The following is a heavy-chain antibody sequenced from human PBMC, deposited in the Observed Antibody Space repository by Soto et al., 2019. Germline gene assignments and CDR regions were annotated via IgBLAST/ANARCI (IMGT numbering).Heavy chain of an antibody. CDR3: AKGLKHRKDIVVVPAAPTYYYYGMDV. J-gene: IGHJ6*02. D-gene: IGHD2-2*01. CDR1: GFTFSSYG. CDR2: ISYDGSNK. V-gene: IGHV3-30*18. Sequence: GGSLRLSCAAPGFTFSSYGMHWVRQAPGKGLEWVAVISYDGSNKYYVDSVKGRFTISRDNSKNTLYLQMNSLRAEDTAVYYCAKGLKHRKDIVVVPAAPTYYYYGMDVWGQGTTVTVSS.